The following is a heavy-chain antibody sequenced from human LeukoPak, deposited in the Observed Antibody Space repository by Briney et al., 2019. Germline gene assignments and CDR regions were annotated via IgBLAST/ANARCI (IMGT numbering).Heavy chain of an antibody. CDR1: GFTFSTYNM. CDR2: IYHIGST. J-gene: IGHJ3*01. Sequence: GSLRLSCAASGFTFSTYNMNWVRQPPGKGLEWIGEIYHIGSTNYNPSLKSRITMSVDKSKKQFSLILTSVTAADTAMYYCARDRTSTTRDAFDLWGQGTMVTVSS. CDR3: ARDRTSTTRDAFDL. V-gene: IGHV4-4*02. D-gene: IGHD4-17*01.